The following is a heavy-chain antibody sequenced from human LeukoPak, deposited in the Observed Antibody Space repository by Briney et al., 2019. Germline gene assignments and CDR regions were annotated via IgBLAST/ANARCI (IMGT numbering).Heavy chain of an antibody. CDR2: IWYDGSNK. D-gene: IGHD4-17*01. J-gene: IGHJ4*02. CDR1: GFTFSSYG. V-gene: IGHV3-33*01. Sequence: GGSLRLSCAASGFTFSSYGMHWVRQAPGKGLEWVAVIWYDGSNKYYADSVKGRFTISRDNSKNTLYLQMNSLRAEDTAVYYCARVMYGDYVGPIGYWGQGTLVTVSS. CDR3: ARVMYGDYVGPIGY.